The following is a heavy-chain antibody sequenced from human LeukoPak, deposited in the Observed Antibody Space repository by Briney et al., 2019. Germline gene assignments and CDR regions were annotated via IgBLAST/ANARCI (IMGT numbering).Heavy chain of an antibody. CDR1: GFTFTNYW. Sequence: GGSLRLSCAASGFTFTNYWMTWVRQAPGKGLEWVSSITSSSSYIYYADSVKGRFTISRDNAKNSLYLQMNSLRAEDTAVYYCAREDSSSYYYYYYMDVWGKGTTVTVSS. CDR2: ITSSSSYI. V-gene: IGHV3-21*01. CDR3: AREDSSSYYYYYYMDV. J-gene: IGHJ6*03. D-gene: IGHD6-6*01.